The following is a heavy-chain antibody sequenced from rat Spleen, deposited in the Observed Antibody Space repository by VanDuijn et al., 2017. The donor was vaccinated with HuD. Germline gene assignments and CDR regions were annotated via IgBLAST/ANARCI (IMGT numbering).Heavy chain of an antibody. V-gene: IGHV5-31*01. CDR2: ITNTGSNI. CDR3: ARGRHYYSGDTPLDY. J-gene: IGHJ2*01. Sequence: EVQLVESGGGLVQPGRSLKLSCVASGFTFNNYWMTWIRQAPGKGLEWVASITNTGSNIYYPDSVKGRFTISRDNAKSTLYLQMNSLRSEDTATYYCARGRHYYSGDTPLDYWGQGVMVTVSS. CDR1: GFTFNNYW. D-gene: IGHD1-1*01.